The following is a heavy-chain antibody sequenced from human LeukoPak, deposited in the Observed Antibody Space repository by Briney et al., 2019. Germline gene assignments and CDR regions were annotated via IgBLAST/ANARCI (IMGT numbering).Heavy chain of an antibody. CDR3: AKDRCSSGNCYPHRFDY. CDR1: GFTFSSYA. J-gene: IGHJ4*02. V-gene: IGHV3-23*01. CDR2: ISGSGANT. D-gene: IGHD2-15*01. Sequence: GGSLRLSCAASGFTFSSYAMSWVRQTPEKGLEWVSAISGSGANTYYADSVKGRFTISRDNSKNTLYPQLNSLRAEDTAVYYCAKDRCSSGNCYPHRFDYWGQGTLVTVSS.